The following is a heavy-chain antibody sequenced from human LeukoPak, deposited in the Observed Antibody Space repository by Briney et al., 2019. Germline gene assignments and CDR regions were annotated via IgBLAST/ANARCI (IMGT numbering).Heavy chain of an antibody. J-gene: IGHJ6*02. CDR2: IWYDGSEK. CDR3: VRWGDFRAMDV. Sequence: GGSLRLSCAASGFTFSSYAMTWVRQAPGKGLEWVAVIWYDGSEKYYADSVKGRFTISRDNSKNTLFLQMYSLRAEDTAVYYCVRWGDFRAMDVWGQGTTVTVSS. D-gene: IGHD3-3*01. V-gene: IGHV3-33*08. CDR1: GFTFSSYA.